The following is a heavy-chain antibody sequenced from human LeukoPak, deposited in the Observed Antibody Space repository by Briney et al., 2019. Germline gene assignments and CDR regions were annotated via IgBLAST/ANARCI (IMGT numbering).Heavy chain of an antibody. V-gene: IGHV1-18*01. CDR3: ARDRAYDILTGYYGAQSEMYYFDY. D-gene: IGHD3-9*01. CDR2: INPSGGST. J-gene: IGHJ4*02. CDR1: GYTFTSYG. Sequence: ASVKVSCKASGYTFTSYGISWVRQAPGQGLEWMGIINPSGGSTSYAQNFQGRVTMTTDTSTSTAYMELRSLRSDDTAVFYCARDRAYDILTGYYGAQSEMYYFDYWGQGTLVTVSS.